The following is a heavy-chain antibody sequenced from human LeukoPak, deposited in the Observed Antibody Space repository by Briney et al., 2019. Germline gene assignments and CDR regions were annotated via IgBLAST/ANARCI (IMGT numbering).Heavy chain of an antibody. V-gene: IGHV4-59*01. CDR1: GGAISSYY. Sequence: KASETLSLTCTVSGGAISSYYWGWIRQPPGKGLEWIGWSYHRGSTSYNPSLKSRVAISVDTSKNQFSLKLSSVTAADTAVYYCARDRELGYWGQGTLVTVSS. CDR2: SYHRGST. J-gene: IGHJ4*02. CDR3: ARDRELGY. D-gene: IGHD1-1*01.